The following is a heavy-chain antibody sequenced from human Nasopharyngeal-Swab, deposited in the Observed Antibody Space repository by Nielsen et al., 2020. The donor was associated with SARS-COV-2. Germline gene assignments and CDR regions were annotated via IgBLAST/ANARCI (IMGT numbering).Heavy chain of an antibody. CDR2: ISGSGGST. CDR3: AKHPIRIYYYYMDV. CDR1: GFTFSSYA. D-gene: IGHD2/OR15-2a*01. Sequence: GESLKIFCAASGFTFSSYAMSWVRQAPGKGLEWVSAISGSGGSTYYADSVKGRFTISRDNSKNTLYLQMNSLRAEDTAVYYCAKHPIRIYYYYMDVWGKGTTVTVSS. J-gene: IGHJ6*03. V-gene: IGHV3-23*01.